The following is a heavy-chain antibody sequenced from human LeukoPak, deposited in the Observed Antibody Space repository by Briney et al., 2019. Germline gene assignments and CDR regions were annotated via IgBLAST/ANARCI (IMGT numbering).Heavy chain of an antibody. V-gene: IGHV4-39*07. CDR1: GGSISSSSYY. Sequence: PSETLSLTCTVSGGSISSSSYYWGWIRQPPGKGLEWIGSIYHSGSTYYNPSLTSRVTISQDTSKNQFSLKLRSVTAADTAVYYYARGGLGTTLSEWDYWGQGTLVTVSS. CDR2: IYHSGST. CDR3: ARGGLGTTLSEWDY. D-gene: IGHD1-7*01. J-gene: IGHJ4*02.